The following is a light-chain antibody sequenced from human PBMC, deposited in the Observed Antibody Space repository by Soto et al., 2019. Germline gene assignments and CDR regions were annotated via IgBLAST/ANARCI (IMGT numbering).Light chain of an antibody. V-gene: IGLV2-8*01. J-gene: IGLJ2*01. CDR2: EVV. CDR1: KNDIGVYDF. CDR3: CAFVRSNALL. Sequence: QSALTQPPSASGSPGQSVTISCTGTKNDIGVYDFVSWYQHHPGKAPRLIIYEVVQRPSGVPDRFSGSKSGNTASLTVSGLQAADEADYYCCAFVRSNALLFGGGTKLTVL.